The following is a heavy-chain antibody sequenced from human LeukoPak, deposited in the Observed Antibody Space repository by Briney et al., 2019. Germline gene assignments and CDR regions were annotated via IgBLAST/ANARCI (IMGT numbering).Heavy chain of an antibody. D-gene: IGHD3-22*01. CDR3: ARWDDSSGYYYFDY. CDR1: GGSISGYY. V-gene: IGHV4-34*01. Sequence: SQTLSLTCTVSGGSISGYYWSWIRQPPGKGLEWIGEINHSGSTNYNPSLKSRVTISVDTSKNQFSLKLSSVTAADTAVYYCARWDDSSGYYYFDYWGQGTLVTVSS. CDR2: INHSGST. J-gene: IGHJ4*02.